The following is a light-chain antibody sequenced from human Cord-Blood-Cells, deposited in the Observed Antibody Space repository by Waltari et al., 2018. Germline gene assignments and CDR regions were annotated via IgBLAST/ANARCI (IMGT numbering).Light chain of an antibody. CDR2: GAS. Sequence: EIVMTQSPATLSVSQGERATLSCRASQSVSSNLAWYQQKPGQAPRLLIYGASTRATGIPARFSGSGSGTEFTLTISSLQSEDFAVYCCQQYNNWPPITFGQGTRLEIK. CDR1: QSVSSN. V-gene: IGKV3-15*01. CDR3: QQYNNWPPIT. J-gene: IGKJ5*01.